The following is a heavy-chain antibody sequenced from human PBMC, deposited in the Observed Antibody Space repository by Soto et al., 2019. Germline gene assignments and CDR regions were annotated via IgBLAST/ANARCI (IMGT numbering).Heavy chain of an antibody. Sequence: SETLSLTCAVSGGSLRGYYWSWIRQSPGKGLEWIGEINYSGGTNYNPSLKSRVTISVDTSKNQFSLRLISLTAADTAVYYCAKSTTVGAANFDVWGQGAMVTVSS. CDR2: INYSGGT. CDR1: GGSLRGYY. V-gene: IGHV4-34*01. CDR3: AKSTTVGAANFDV. J-gene: IGHJ3*01. D-gene: IGHD1-26*01.